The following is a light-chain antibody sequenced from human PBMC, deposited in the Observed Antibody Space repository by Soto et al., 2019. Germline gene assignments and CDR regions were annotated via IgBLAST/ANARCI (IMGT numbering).Light chain of an antibody. CDR2: GQX. J-gene: IGKJ5*01. CDR1: QSFSSSY. CDR3: QQYGSSPPWT. Sequence: IGVTKSAGTLSLSPGERATLACRASQSFSSSYLAWYLQKPGQATRILXXGQXSGATGIPERFIGSGSGKDFTLTISRLEPEYFAVYYCQQYGSSPPWTFGQGTRLEIK. V-gene: IGKV3-20*01.